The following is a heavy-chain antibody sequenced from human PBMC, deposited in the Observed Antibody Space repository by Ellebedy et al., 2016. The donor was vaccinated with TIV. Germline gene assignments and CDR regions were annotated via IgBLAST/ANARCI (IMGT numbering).Heavy chain of an antibody. CDR1: GFSLSNSF. J-gene: IGHJ4*02. CDR3: RPGHYSDA. V-gene: IGHV3-23*01. CDR2: LTADGRST. Sequence: GGSLRLXXAASGFSLSNSFMSWIRQALGKGLEWVSTLTADGRSTYFADSVKGRFTISRDNSKNTVYLQMNSLRSEDTAVYYCRPGHYSDAWGQGTLVTVSS.